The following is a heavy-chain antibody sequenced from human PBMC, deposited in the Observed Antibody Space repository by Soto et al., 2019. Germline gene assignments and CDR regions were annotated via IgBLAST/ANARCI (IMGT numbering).Heavy chain of an antibody. CDR1: GFTFSSYW. D-gene: IGHD6-6*01. J-gene: IGHJ4*02. Sequence: VQLVESGGGVVQPGRSLRLSCAASGFTFSSYWMSWVRQAPGKGLEWVANIKQDGSEKYYVDSVKGRFTISRDNAKNSLYLQMNSLRAEDTAVYYCAREKRGWQLGYWGQGTLVTVSS. CDR3: AREKRGWQLGY. V-gene: IGHV3-7*01. CDR2: IKQDGSEK.